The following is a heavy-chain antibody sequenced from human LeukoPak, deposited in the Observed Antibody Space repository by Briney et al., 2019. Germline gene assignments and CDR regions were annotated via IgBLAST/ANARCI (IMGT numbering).Heavy chain of an antibody. Sequence: ASVKVSCTASGYTFSNYGISWVRQAPGQGLEWMGWISGYNGNTDYAQKFQGRVTMTTDTSTSTAYMELRSLRSDDTAVYYCAKTDHIVFCYYYYGMDVWGQGTTVTVSS. V-gene: IGHV1-18*01. D-gene: IGHD2-21*01. J-gene: IGHJ6*02. CDR1: GYTFSNYG. CDR2: ISGYNGNT. CDR3: AKTDHIVFCYYYYGMDV.